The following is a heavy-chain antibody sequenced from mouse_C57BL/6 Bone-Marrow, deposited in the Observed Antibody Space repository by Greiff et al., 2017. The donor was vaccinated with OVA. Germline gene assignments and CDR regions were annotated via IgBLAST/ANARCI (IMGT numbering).Heavy chain of an antibody. Sequence: QVQLQQSGAELARPGASVTLSCKASGYTFTSYGISWVKQRTGQGLVWIGEIYPRSGNTYYNEKFKGKATLTADKSSSTAYMELRSLTSEDSAVYFCARGTGIDYWGQGTTLTVSS. CDR3: ARGTGIDY. CDR2: IYPRSGNT. V-gene: IGHV1-81*01. D-gene: IGHD3-3*01. J-gene: IGHJ2*01. CDR1: GYTFTSYG.